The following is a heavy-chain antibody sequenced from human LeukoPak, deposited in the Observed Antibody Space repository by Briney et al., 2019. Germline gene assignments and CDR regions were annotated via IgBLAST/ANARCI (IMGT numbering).Heavy chain of an antibody. V-gene: IGHV3-74*01. J-gene: IGHJ6*03. Sequence: GGSLRLSCAASGFTFSSYWMYWVRQAPGKGLVWVSRISSDGSSTSYADSVKGRFTISRDNAKNTLYLQMNSLRAEDTAVYYCARDLLGYNYYYMDVWGKGTTVTVSS. D-gene: IGHD3-16*02. CDR1: GFTFSSYW. CDR3: ARDLLGYNYYYMDV. CDR2: ISSDGSST.